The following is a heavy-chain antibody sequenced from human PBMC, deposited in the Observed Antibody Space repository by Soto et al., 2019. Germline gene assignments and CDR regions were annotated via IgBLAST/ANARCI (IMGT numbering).Heavy chain of an antibody. J-gene: IGHJ3*01. CDR2: ISGSGGST. CDR1: GFTFSDFA. D-gene: IGHD2-2*01. Sequence: PGGSLRLSCAASGFTFSDFAMRWIRQAPGKGLEWVSAISGSGGSTYYADSVKGRFTISRDNSKNTLYLQMSSLRAEDTAVYYCAPRPLSPGAPWGQGTMVTVSS. CDR3: APRPLSPGAP. V-gene: IGHV3-23*01.